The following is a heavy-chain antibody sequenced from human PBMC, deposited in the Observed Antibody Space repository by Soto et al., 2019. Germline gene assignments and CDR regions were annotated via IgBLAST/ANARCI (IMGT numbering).Heavy chain of an antibody. CDR3: AKQAGYSSDPFDY. CDR2: VSGGGARP. CDR1: GFTFNTYA. J-gene: IGHJ4*02. Sequence: ARWSLRLSCAASGFTFNTYAMSWFRQAPGKGLEWVSSVSGGGARPYYADSVKGRFTISRDNSKNTLYLQMNSLRAEDTAVYYCAKQAGYSSDPFDYWGQGALVTVSS. V-gene: IGHV3-23*01. D-gene: IGHD6-19*01.